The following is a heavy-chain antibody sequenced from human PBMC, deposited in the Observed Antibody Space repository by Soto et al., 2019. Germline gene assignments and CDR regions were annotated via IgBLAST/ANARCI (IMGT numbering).Heavy chain of an antibody. Sequence: PSETLSLTCTVSGGSISSGDYYWSWIRQPPGKGLELIGYIYYSGSTYYNPSLKSRVTISVDTSKNQFSLKLSSVTAADTAVYYCAGSPGIDYGDYTDARYHYGMDVWGQRTTVTVSS. CDR3: AGSPGIDYGDYTDARYHYGMDV. V-gene: IGHV4-30-4*01. J-gene: IGHJ6*02. CDR1: GGSISSGDYY. CDR2: IYYSGST. D-gene: IGHD4-17*01.